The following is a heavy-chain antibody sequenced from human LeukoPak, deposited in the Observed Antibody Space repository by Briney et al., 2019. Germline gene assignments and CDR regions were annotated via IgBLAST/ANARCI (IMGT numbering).Heavy chain of an antibody. CDR1: GFTFSNAW. V-gene: IGHV3-15*01. J-gene: IGHJ4*02. CDR3: TTFSMIVVVITD. D-gene: IGHD3-22*01. CDR2: IKSKTDGGTT. Sequence: GGALRLSCAASGFTFSNAWMSWVRQAPGKGLEWVGRIKSKTDGGTTDYAAPVKGRFTISRDDSKNTLYLQMNSLKTEDTAVYYCTTFSMIVVVITDWGQGTLVTVSS.